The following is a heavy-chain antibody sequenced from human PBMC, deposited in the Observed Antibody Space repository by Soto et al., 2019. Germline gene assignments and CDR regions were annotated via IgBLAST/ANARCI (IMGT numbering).Heavy chain of an antibody. CDR1: GGSFSGYY. J-gene: IGHJ4*02. CDR3: ARARKYSKTSDY. CDR2: INHSGST. V-gene: IGHV4-34*01. Sequence: SETLSLACAVYGGSFSGYYWSWIRQPPGKGLEWIGEINHSGSTNYNPSLKSRVTISVDTSKNQFSLKLSSVTAADMAVYYCARARKYSKTSDYWGQGTLVTVSS. D-gene: IGHD1-26*01.